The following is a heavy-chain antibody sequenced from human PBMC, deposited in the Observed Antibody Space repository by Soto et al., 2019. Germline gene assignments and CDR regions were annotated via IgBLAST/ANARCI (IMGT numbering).Heavy chain of an antibody. D-gene: IGHD2-2*01. CDR3: ARPRDCSSTSCYGALDP. J-gene: IGHJ5*02. V-gene: IGHV4-59*08. CDR2: IYYSGST. CDR1: GGTISSYY. Sequence: SETMSVTCTVAGGTISSYYGSWIRQHPGKGLEWIGYIYYSGSTNYNPSLKSRVTISVDTSKNQFSLKLSSVTAADTAVYYCARPRDCSSTSCYGALDPWGQGTLVTVSS.